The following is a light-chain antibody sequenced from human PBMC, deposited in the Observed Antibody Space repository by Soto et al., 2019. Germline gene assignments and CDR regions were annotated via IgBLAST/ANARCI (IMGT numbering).Light chain of an antibody. CDR3: CSYAGSSTVV. V-gene: IGLV2-23*01. CDR1: SSDVGSYNL. Sequence: QSVLTQPASVSGYPGQSITISCTGTSSDVGSYNLVSWYQQHPGKAPKLMIYEDIKRPSGVSNRFSGSKSGNTASLTISGLQAEDEADYYCCSYAGSSTVVFGGGTKVTVL. J-gene: IGLJ3*02. CDR2: EDI.